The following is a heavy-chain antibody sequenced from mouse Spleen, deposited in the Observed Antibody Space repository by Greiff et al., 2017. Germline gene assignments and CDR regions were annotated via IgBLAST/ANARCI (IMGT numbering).Heavy chain of an antibody. V-gene: IGHV1-76*01. J-gene: IGHJ1*03. CDR1: GYTFTDYY. Sequence: QVHVKQSGAELVRPGASVKLSCKASGYTFTDYYINWVKQRPGQGLEWIARIYPGSGNTYYNEKFKGKATLTAEKSSSTAYMQLSSLTSEDSAVYFCAYSSYWYFDVWGTGTTVTVSS. CDR2: IYPGSGNT. D-gene: IGHD2-5*01. CDR3: AYSSYWYFDV.